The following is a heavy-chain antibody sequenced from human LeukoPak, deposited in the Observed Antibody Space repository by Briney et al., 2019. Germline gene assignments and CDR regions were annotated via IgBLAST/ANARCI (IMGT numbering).Heavy chain of an antibody. CDR2: IFSGGST. V-gene: IGHV3-53*01. CDR3: ARSSCGGDCYYYYHGMDV. CDR1: GFTVSSNY. D-gene: IGHD2-21*02. J-gene: IGHJ6*02. Sequence: PGGSLRLSCAASGFTVSSNYMSWVRQAPGKGLQWVSVIFSGGSTYYADSVKSRFTISRDNSKNTLYLQMKSLRAEDTAVYYCARSSCGGDCYYYYHGMDVWGQGTTVTVSS.